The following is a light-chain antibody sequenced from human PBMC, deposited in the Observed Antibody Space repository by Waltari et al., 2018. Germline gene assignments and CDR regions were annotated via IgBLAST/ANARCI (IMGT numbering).Light chain of an antibody. CDR3: QQRANWPPLT. V-gene: IGKV3-11*01. CDR1: QSVSTF. CDR2: HAS. J-gene: IGKJ4*01. Sequence: EIVLTQSPATLSLSPGERATLSCRASQSVSTFLAWYQQKPGQAPRLLIYHASNRATGIPAMFSGRGSGTNFTLTISDLEPEDFAVYYCQQRANWPPLTFGGGTRVEIK.